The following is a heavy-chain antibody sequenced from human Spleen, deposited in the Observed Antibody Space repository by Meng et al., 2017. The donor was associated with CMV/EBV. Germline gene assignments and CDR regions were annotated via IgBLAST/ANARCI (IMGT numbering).Heavy chain of an antibody. CDR3: TRLLDAMDV. CDR2: IRREGRNNDAT. CDR1: GFIFTGSA. Sequence: GESLKISCTASGFIFTGSAIHWVRQASGKGLEWVGRIRREGRNNDATAYAASVTGRFTISRDDSKNTAYLQMNSLKTEDTAVYYCTRLLDAMDVWGQGTTVTVS. J-gene: IGHJ6*02. V-gene: IGHV3-73*01.